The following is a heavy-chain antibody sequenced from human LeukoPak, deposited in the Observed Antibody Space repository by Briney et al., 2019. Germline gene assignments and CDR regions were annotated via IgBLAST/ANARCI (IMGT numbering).Heavy chain of an antibody. V-gene: IGHV3-11*04. J-gene: IGHJ2*01. CDR1: GFTFSDYY. CDR2: ISSSGSTK. Sequence: GGSLRLSCAAFGFTFSDYYMSWIRQAPGKELEWVSHISSSGSTKYYADSVKGRFTISRDNAKKSVYLQMNNVRAEDTAVYYCARAPPDCDCSNAICLTRYFDLWLRGTMVTASS. D-gene: IGHD2-2*01. CDR3: ARAPPDCDCSNAICLTRYFDL.